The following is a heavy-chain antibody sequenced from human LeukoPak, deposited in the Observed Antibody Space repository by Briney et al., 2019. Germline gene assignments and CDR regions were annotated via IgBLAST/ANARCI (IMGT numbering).Heavy chain of an antibody. J-gene: IGHJ4*02. V-gene: IGHV1-69*05. CDR3: ARVYGDYGFDY. Sequence: ASVKVSFKASGGTFSSYAINWVRQAPGQGLEWMGRIIPIFGTANYAQKFQGRVTITTDESTSTAYMALSSVRSEDTAVYYCARVYGDYGFDYWGQGTLVTVSS. D-gene: IGHD4-17*01. CDR2: IIPIFGTA. CDR1: GGTFSSYA.